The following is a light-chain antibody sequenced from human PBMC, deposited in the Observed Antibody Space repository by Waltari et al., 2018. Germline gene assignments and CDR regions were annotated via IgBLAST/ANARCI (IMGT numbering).Light chain of an antibody. CDR1: SSDIGGYHS. J-gene: IGLJ1*01. V-gene: IGLV2-14*03. CDR2: DVY. Sequence: QSALTQPASVSGSPGQSITLSCTASSSDIGGYHSVHCYQQHPGKAPQLIIYDVYNRPSGVSSRFSGSKSGTTASLTISGLQAEDEADYYCSSYTTTNTPHYVFGSGTRVTVL. CDR3: SSYTTTNTPHYV.